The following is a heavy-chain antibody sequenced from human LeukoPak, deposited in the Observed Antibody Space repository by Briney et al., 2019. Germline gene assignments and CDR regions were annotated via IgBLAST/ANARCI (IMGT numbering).Heavy chain of an antibody. D-gene: IGHD3-16*02. CDR3: ARAGYDYVWGSYRPDY. J-gene: IGHJ4*02. V-gene: IGHV3-48*03. Sequence: GESLKISCAAPGFTFSSYEMNWVRQAPGKGLEWVSYISSSGSTIYYADSVKGRFTISRDNAKNSLYLQMNSLRAEDTAVYYCARAGYDYVWGSYRPDYWGQGTLVTVSS. CDR1: GFTFSSYE. CDR2: ISSSGSTI.